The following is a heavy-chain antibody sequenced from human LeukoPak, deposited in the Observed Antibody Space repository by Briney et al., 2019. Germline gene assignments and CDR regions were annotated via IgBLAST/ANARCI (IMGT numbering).Heavy chain of an antibody. CDR1: GGSIYNYY. Sequence: SETLSLTCTVSGGSIYNYYWSWIRQPPGKGLECIGSINYSGSTKYKPSLTSRVTISVDTSKKQISLKLSSATAADTAVYYCARWEEGNWAAAASFDSWGQGTLVTVSS. V-gene: IGHV4-59*08. CDR3: ARWEEGNWAAAASFDS. CDR2: INYSGST. D-gene: IGHD6-13*01. J-gene: IGHJ4*02.